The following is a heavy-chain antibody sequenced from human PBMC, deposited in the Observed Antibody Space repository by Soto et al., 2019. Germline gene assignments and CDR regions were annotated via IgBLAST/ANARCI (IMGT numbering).Heavy chain of an antibody. D-gene: IGHD6-19*01. J-gene: IGHJ5*02. CDR3: ARGVAETDFYPWANWFDL. Sequence: QMVLQESGPGLVKPSETLSLTCNVSGGSISSFYWTWIRQPARGRLGWIGRVYDSGSSNYNPSLMTRITMSLHRSRSQFSLSLYSVTAADTAVYYCARGVAETDFYPWANWFDLWGQAILVTVSS. CDR1: GGSISSFY. V-gene: IGHV4-4*07. CDR2: VYDSGSS.